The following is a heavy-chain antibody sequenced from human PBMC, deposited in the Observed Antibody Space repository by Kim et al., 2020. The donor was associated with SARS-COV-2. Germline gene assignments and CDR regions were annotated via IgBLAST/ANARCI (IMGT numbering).Heavy chain of an antibody. Sequence: TNYNPPLKRRVTISVDTSKNQFSLKLSSVTAAATAVYYCARGGADAFDIWGQGTMVTVSS. CDR3: ARGGADAFDI. V-gene: IGHV4-34*01. J-gene: IGHJ3*02. CDR2: T.